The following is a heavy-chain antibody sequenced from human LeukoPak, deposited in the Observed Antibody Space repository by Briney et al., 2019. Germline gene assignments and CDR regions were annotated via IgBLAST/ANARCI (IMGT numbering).Heavy chain of an antibody. CDR3: ARTDLAQRADFDY. Sequence: PGGSLRLSCAASGFTFSSYGMHWVRQAPGKGLEWVAVISYDGSNKYYADSVKGRFTISRDNSKNTLYLQMNSLRAEDTAVYYCARTDLAQRADFDYWGQGTLVTVSS. CDR1: GFTFSSYG. V-gene: IGHV3-30*03. J-gene: IGHJ4*02. CDR2: ISYDGSNK. D-gene: IGHD2-21*01.